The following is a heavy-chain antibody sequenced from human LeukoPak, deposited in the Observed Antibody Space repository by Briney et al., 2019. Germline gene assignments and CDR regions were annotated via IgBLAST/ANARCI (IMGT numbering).Heavy chain of an antibody. CDR1: GFTFSSYS. CDR2: ISSSSSYL. V-gene: IGHV3-21*01. Sequence: GGSLRLSCAASGFTFSSYSMNWVRQAPGKGLEWVSSISSSSSYLYYADSVKGRFTISRDNAKNSLYLQMNSLRAEDTAVYYCARDQDRGYYGMDVWGQGTTVTVSS. J-gene: IGHJ6*02. CDR3: ARDQDRGYYGMDV.